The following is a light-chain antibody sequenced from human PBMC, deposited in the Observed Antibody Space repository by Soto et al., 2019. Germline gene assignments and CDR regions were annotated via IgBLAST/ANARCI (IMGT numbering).Light chain of an antibody. CDR3: SSYVGTNRYV. J-gene: IGLJ1*01. CDR1: SSDVGGYNY. V-gene: IGLV2-8*01. Sequence: QSALTQPPSASGSPGQSVTISCTGTSSDVGGYNYVSWYQQYPGKAPKLIIYEVYKRPSGVPDRFSGSKSGNTAALTVSGLQAEDEADSYCSSYVGTNRYVFGTGTKLTVL. CDR2: EVY.